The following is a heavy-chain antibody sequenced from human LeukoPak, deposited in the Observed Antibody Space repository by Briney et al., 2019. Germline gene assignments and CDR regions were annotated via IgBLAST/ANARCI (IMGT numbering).Heavy chain of an antibody. Sequence: SETLSLTCTVSGGSISSYYWSWIRQPAGKGLEWIGRIYTSGSTNYNPSLKSRVTISVDKSKNQFSLKLSSVTAADTAVYYCAGDPRSIVLGYYYYYMDVWGKGTTVTVSS. CDR1: GGSISSYY. D-gene: IGHD2/OR15-2a*01. J-gene: IGHJ6*03. CDR3: AGDPRSIVLGYYYYYMDV. V-gene: IGHV4-4*07. CDR2: IYTSGST.